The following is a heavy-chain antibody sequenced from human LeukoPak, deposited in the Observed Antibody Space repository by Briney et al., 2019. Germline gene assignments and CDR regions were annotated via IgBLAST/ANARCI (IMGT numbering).Heavy chain of an antibody. J-gene: IGHJ4*02. CDR3: ARDLAYSRLDY. Sequence: GGSLRLSCAVSGLTFSSSWMDWVRQAPGKGLEWVASINPEGSEKYTADSVKGRFTISRDNAKNSLYLQMDSLRVEDTAFYYCARDLAYSRLDYWGQGMLVTVSS. D-gene: IGHD5-18*01. CDR2: INPEGSEK. CDR1: GLTFSSSW. V-gene: IGHV3-7*01.